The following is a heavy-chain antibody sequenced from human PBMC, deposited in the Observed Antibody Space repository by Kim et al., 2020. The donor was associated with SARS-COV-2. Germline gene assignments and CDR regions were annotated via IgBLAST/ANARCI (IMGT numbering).Heavy chain of an antibody. J-gene: IGHJ4*02. CDR3: AKDERLYSSARGDCCHFDY. D-gene: IGHD2-21*02. V-gene: IGHV3-23*01. CDR2: ISGNAGST. Sequence: GGSLRLSCAASEFTFSSYAMSWVRQAPGKGLEWVSTISGNAGSTYYADSVKGRFTISRDNSKNTLYLQMNSLRAEDTAVYYCAKDERLYSSARGDCCHFDYWGQGTLVTVSS. CDR1: EFTFSSYA.